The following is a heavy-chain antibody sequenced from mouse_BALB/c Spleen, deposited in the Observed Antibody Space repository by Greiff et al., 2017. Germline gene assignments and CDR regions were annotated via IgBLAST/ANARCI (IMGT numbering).Heavy chain of an antibody. D-gene: IGHD2-1*01. CDR2: IDPENGDT. J-gene: IGHJ3*01. Sequence: EVQVVESGAELVRSGASVKLSCTASGFNINDYYMHWVKQRPEQGLEWIGWIDPENGDTEYAPKFQGKATMTADTSSNTAYLQLSSLTSEDTAVYYCSFYGNYEAYWGQGTLVTVSA. CDR3: SFYGNYEAY. V-gene: IGHV14-4*02. CDR1: GFNINDYY.